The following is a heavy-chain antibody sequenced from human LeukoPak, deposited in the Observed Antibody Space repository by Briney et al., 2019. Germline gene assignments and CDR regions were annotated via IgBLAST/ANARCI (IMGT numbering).Heavy chain of an antibody. CDR2: ISGSGVTT. CDR1: GIIFSSYG. D-gene: IGHD1-14*01. Sequence: PGGTLRLSCAATGIIFSSYGMSWVRQAPGKGLEWVAGISGSGVTTYYADSVKGRFTISRDNSKNTLYLQMNSLRAEDTAVYYCGKKYNTGLDPWGQGTLVTVSS. J-gene: IGHJ5*02. CDR3: GKKYNTGLDP. V-gene: IGHV3-23*01.